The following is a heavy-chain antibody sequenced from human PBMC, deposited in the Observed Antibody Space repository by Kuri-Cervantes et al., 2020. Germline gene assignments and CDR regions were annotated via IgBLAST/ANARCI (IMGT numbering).Heavy chain of an antibody. CDR2: IWYDGSNK. J-gene: IGHJ4*02. CDR1: GFTFSSYS. Sequence: GESLKISCAASGFTFSSYSMHWVRQAPGKGLEWVAVIWYDGSNKYYADSVKGRFTISRDNSKNTLYLQMNSLRAEDTAVYYCAKDVGGYYGSGSYYILDYWGQGTLVTVSS. V-gene: IGHV3-30*02. CDR3: AKDVGGYYGSGSYYILDY. D-gene: IGHD3-10*01.